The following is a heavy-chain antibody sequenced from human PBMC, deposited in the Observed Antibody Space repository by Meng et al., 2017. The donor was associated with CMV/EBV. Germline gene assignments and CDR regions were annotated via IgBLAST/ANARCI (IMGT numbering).Heavy chain of an antibody. Sequence: SETLSLTCTVSGGSISSYYWSWIRQPPGKGLEWIGSIYHSGSTYCNPSLKSRVTISVDTSKNQFSLKLSSVTAADTAVYYCASPYSSSSFRAFDIWGQGTMVTVSS. CDR1: GGSISSYY. D-gene: IGHD6-6*01. J-gene: IGHJ3*02. CDR2: IYHSGST. V-gene: IGHV4-59*08. CDR3: ASPYSSSSFRAFDI.